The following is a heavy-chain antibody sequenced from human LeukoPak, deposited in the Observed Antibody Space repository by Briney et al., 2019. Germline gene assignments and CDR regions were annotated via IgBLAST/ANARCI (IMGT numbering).Heavy chain of an antibody. CDR1: GFTFSSYS. J-gene: IGHJ6*04. CDR2: ISSSSSYI. Sequence: GGSLRLSCAASGFTFSSYSMNWVRQAPGKGLEWVSSISSSSSYIYYADSVKGRFTISRDNAKNSLYLQMNSLRAEDTAVYYCARAMVRGVIRKDNYYYYGMDVWGKGTTATVSS. D-gene: IGHD3-10*01. V-gene: IGHV3-21*01. CDR3: ARAMVRGVIRKDNYYYYGMDV.